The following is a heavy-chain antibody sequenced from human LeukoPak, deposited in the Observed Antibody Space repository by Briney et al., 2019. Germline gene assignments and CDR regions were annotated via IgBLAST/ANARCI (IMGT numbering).Heavy chain of an antibody. D-gene: IGHD2-21*02. J-gene: IGHJ3*02. Sequence: GGSLRLSCAASGFTFSSYWMSWVRQAPGKGLEWVANIKQDGSEKYYVDSVKGRFTISRDNAKNSLYLQMNSLRAEDTAVYYCARDASCGGDCYDAFDIWGQGTMVTVSS. CDR2: IKQDGSEK. CDR1: GFTFSSYW. CDR3: ARDASCGGDCYDAFDI. V-gene: IGHV3-7*01.